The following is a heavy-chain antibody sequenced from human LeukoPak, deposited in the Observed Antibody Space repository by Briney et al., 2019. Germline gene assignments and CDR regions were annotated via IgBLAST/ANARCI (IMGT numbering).Heavy chain of an antibody. J-gene: IGHJ3*02. CDR1: GGSFSGYY. Sequence: PSETLSLTCAVYGGSFSGYYWSWIRQPPGKGLEWIGEINHSGSTNYNPSLKSRVTISVDTSKNQFSLKLSSVTAADTAVYYCASTYYYDSSGYPPGAFDIWGQGTMVTVSS. CDR3: ASTYYYDSSGYPPGAFDI. D-gene: IGHD3-22*01. V-gene: IGHV4-34*01. CDR2: INHSGST.